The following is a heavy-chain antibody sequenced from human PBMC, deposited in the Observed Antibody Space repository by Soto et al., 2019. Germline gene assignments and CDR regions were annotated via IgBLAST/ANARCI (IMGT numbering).Heavy chain of an antibody. V-gene: IGHV3-73*01. Sequence: GGSLRLSCAASGFTFSGSAMHWVRQASGKGLEWDGRIRSKANSYETAYAASVNGRFTISRDDSKTKAYLQMNSLKTEDMAVYYCTSSWKLTNGSGGSCYYYYGMDVWGQGTTVTVSS. CDR1: GFTFSGSA. CDR3: TSSWKLTNGSGGSCYYYYGMDV. CDR2: IRSKANSYET. J-gene: IGHJ6*02. D-gene: IGHD2-15*01.